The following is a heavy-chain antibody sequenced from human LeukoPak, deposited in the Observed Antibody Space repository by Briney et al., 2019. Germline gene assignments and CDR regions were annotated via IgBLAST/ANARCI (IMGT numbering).Heavy chain of an antibody. V-gene: IGHV3-13*05. CDR3: ARASVHYYYGMDV. J-gene: IGHJ6*02. Sequence: GRSLRLSCAASGFTFSSYDMHWVRQATGKGLEWVSAIGTAGDPYYPGSVKGRFTISRENAKNSLYLQMNSLRAGDTAVYYCARASVHYYYGMDVWGQGTTVTVSS. CDR1: GFTFSSYD. CDR2: IGTAGDP.